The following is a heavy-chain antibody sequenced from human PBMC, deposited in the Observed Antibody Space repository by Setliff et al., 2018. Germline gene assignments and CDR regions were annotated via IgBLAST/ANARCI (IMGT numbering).Heavy chain of an antibody. V-gene: IGHV4-39*07. J-gene: IGHJ3*02. Sequence: KPSETLSLTCSVSGGSISDNGYFWGWVRQPPGKGLEWIGNIYFGGNTYFNPSFKSRVTMSIDTSNSQFSLKLSSVTAADTAIYYCARDASASDGRNAFDIWGQGTMVTVSS. D-gene: IGHD1-26*01. CDR2: IYFGGNT. CDR3: ARDASASDGRNAFDI. CDR1: GGSISDNGYF.